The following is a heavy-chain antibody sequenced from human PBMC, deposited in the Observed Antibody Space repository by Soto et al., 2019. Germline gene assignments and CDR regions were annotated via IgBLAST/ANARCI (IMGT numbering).Heavy chain of an antibody. CDR2: INAGNGNT. CDR1: VYTFTSYA. J-gene: IGHJ5*02. CDR3: ARSPYYYDILTGYYSWFDP. D-gene: IGHD3-9*01. Sequence: ASVKVSCKASVYTFTSYAMHWVRQAPGQRLEWMGWINAGNGNTKYSQKFQGRVTITRDTSASTAYMELSSLRSEDTAVYYCARSPYYYDILTGYYSWFDPWGQGTLVTVSS. V-gene: IGHV1-3*01.